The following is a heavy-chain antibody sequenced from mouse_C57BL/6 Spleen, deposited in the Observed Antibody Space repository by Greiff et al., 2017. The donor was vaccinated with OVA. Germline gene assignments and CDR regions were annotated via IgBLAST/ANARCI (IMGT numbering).Heavy chain of an antibody. D-gene: IGHD2-1*01. J-gene: IGHJ4*01. CDR2: IHPNSGST. CDR3: ATYGNPYYYAMDY. Sequence: QVQLQQPGAELVKPGASVKLSCKASGYTFTSYWMHWVKQRPGQDLEWIGMIHPNSGSTNYNEKFKSKATLTVDKSSSTAYMQLSSLTSEDSAVYYCATYGNPYYYAMDYWGQGTSVTVSS. CDR1: GYTFTSYW. V-gene: IGHV1-64*01.